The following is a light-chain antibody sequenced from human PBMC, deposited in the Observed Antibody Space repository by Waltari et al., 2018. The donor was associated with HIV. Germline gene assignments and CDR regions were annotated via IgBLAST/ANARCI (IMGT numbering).Light chain of an antibody. V-gene: IGKV4-1*01. Sequence: DIVMTQSPDSLAVSLGERATSNCKSSQNVLYSSNNKNYLAWYQQKPGQPPNLLIYWASTRESGVPDLFSGSGSGTDFTLTISSLQAEDVAVYYCQQYYSSPQTFGPGTKVDIK. CDR1: QNVLYSSNNKNY. J-gene: IGKJ3*01. CDR2: WAS. CDR3: QQYYSSPQT.